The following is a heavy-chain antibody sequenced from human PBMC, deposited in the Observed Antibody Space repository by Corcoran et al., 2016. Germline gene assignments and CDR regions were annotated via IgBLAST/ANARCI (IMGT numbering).Heavy chain of an antibody. D-gene: IGHD6-13*01. Sequence: QVQLVESGGGVVQPGRSLRLSCAASGFTFSSYGMHWVRQAPGKGLEWVAVIWYDGSNKYYADSVKGRFTITRDNSKNTLYLQMNSLRAEDTAVYYGAGESSWFPFDYWGQGTLVTVSS. CDR3: AGESSWFPFDY. V-gene: IGHV3-33*01. J-gene: IGHJ4*02. CDR2: IWYDGSNK. CDR1: GFTFSSYG.